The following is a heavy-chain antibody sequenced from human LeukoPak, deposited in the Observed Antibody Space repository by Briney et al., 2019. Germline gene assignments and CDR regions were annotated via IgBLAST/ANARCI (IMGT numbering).Heavy chain of an antibody. J-gene: IGHJ4*02. CDR1: GFTFSTYS. D-gene: IGHD2-8*02. V-gene: IGHV3-30-3*01. Sequence: PGRSLRLSCAASGFTFSTYSMHWVRQAPGKGLEWVAVISSDGSNKYYADSVKGRFTISRDNSKNTLDLQLNSLRAEDTAVYYCARLDSPWSTFDCWGRGTLVTVSS. CDR3: ARLDSPWSTFDC. CDR2: ISSDGSNK.